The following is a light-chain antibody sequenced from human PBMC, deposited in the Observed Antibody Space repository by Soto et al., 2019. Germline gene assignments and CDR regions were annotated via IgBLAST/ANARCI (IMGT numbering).Light chain of an antibody. J-gene: IGLJ1*01. CDR2: SSN. V-gene: IGLV1-44*01. Sequence: QSVLTQPPSASGTPGQRVTISCSGSSSNIGSNTVNWYQQFPGTAPKLLIYSSNQRPSGVPDRFSGSKSGTSAALAISGLQSEDEADYYCAAWDDSLNGPVVATGTKLTVL. CDR1: SSNIGSNT. CDR3: AAWDDSLNGPV.